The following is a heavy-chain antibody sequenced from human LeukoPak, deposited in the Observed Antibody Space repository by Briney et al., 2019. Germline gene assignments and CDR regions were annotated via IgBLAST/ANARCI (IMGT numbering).Heavy chain of an antibody. CDR3: ARGVSSGYYEQHWFDP. D-gene: IGHD3-22*01. CDR2: INPNSGGT. V-gene: IGHV1-2*06. Sequence: RASVKVSCKASGYTFTSYGISWVRQAPGQGLEWMGRINPNSGGTNYAQKFQGRVTMTRDTSISTAYMELSRLRSDDTAVYYCARGVSSGYYEQHWFDPWGQGTLVTVSS. J-gene: IGHJ5*02. CDR1: GYTFTSYG.